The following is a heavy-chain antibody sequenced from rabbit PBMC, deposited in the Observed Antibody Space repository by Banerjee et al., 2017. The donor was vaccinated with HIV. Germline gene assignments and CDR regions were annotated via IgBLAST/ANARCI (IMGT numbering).Heavy chain of an antibody. CDR1: GFDFSSNA. CDR2: IYAGSGGST. CDR3: ARDLVSGSGYYNL. J-gene: IGHJ4*01. D-gene: IGHD1-1*01. V-gene: IGHV1S45*01. Sequence: QEQLVESGGGLVQPEESLTLTCKASGFDFSSNAMCWVRQAPGKGLEWIACIYAGSGGSTCYASWAKGRFTISKTSSTTVTLQMTSLTAADTATYFCARDLVSGSGYYNLWGQGTLVTVS.